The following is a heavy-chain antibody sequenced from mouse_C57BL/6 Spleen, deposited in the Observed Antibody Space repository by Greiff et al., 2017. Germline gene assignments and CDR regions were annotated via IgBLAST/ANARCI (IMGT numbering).Heavy chain of an antibody. CDR2: INPSSGYP. D-gene: IGHD2-5*01. CDR1: GYTFTSYW. CDR3: ARSNYSNYDYAMDY. J-gene: IGHJ4*01. V-gene: IGHV1-7*01. Sequence: VKLQQSGAELAKPGASVTLSCKASGYTFTSYWMHWVKQRPGQGLEWIGYINPSSGYPKYNQKFKDKSTLTADKSSSTAYMQLSSLTYEDSAVYYCARSNYSNYDYAMDYWGQGTSVTVSS.